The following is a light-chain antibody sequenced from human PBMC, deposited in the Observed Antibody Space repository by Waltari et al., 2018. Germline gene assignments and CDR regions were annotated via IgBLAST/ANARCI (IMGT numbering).Light chain of an antibody. Sequence: EIVLTQSPATLSLSPGERATLSCSASQSVSSYLAWYQQKPGQAPRLLIYDASNRATGIPARFSGSGSETDFTLTISSLEPEDFAVYYCQQRSNWPPGLTFGGGTKVEIK. CDR2: DAS. V-gene: IGKV3-11*01. J-gene: IGKJ4*01. CDR3: QQRSNWPPGLT. CDR1: QSVSSY.